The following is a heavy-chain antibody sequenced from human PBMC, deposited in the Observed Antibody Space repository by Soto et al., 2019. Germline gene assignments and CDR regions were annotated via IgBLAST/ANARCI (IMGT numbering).Heavy chain of an antibody. CDR2: IYYSGST. CDR1: GGSISSGGYY. CDR3: AGEEIYYGSGSYPEN. Sequence: SETLSLTCTVSGGSISSGGYYWSWIRQHPGKGLEWIGYIYYSGSTYYNPSLKSRVTISVDTSKNQFSLKLSSVTAADTAVYYCAGEEIYYGSGSYPENWGQGTLVTVSS. D-gene: IGHD3-10*01. V-gene: IGHV4-31*03. J-gene: IGHJ4*02.